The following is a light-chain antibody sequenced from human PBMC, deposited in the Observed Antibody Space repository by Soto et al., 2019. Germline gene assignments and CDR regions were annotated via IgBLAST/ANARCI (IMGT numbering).Light chain of an antibody. V-gene: IGLV1-47*01. CDR3: AAWDDTLSGLYV. Sequence: QSVLTQPPSAYGTPGQRVTISCSGSSSNIGGNYVYWYQQLPGAAPKLLIYRNNLRPSGVPDRFSGSKSGTSASLAISGLRSEDGADYYCAAWDDTLSGLYVFGTGTKVTVL. CDR1: SSNIGGNY. CDR2: RNN. J-gene: IGLJ1*01.